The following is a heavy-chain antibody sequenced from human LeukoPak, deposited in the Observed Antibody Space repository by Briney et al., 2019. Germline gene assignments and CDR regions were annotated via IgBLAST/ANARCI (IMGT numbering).Heavy chain of an antibody. CDR2: ISSSSYI. CDR1: GFTFSSYS. CDR3: ARSRSQDWFDP. V-gene: IGHV3-21*01. J-gene: IGHJ5*02. Sequence: GGSLRLSCAASGFTFSSYSMNWVCQAPGKGLEWVSSISSSSYIYYADSVKGRFTISRDNAKNSLYLQMNSLRAEDTAVYYCARSRSQDWFDPWGQGTLVTVSS.